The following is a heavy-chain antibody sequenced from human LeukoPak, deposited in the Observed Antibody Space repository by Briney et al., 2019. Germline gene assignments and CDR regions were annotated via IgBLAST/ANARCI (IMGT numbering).Heavy chain of an antibody. CDR2: INHSGST. D-gene: IGHD5-12*01. CDR3: ARGRGGYALYYYYYMDV. V-gene: IGHV4-34*01. CDR1: GGSFSGYY. Sequence: PSETLSLTCAVYGGSFSGYYWSWIRQPPGKGLEWIGEINHSGSTNYNPSLKSRVTISVDTSKNQFSLKLSSVTAADTAVYYCARGRGGYALYYYYYMDVWGTGTTVTVSS. J-gene: IGHJ6*03.